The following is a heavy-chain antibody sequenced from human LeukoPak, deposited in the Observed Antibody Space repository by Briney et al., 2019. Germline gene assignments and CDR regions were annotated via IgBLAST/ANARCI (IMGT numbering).Heavy chain of an antibody. CDR1: GGTFSSYA. D-gene: IGHD6-13*01. V-gene: IGHV1-69*13. Sequence: SVKVSCKASGGTFSSYAISWVRQAPGQGLEWMGGIIPIFGTANYAQKFQGRVTITADESTSTAYMELSSLRSEDTAVYYCARGGPAAAGINYYYYYYMDVWGKGTTVTVSS. CDR3: ARGGPAAAGINYYYYYYMDV. CDR2: IIPIFGTA. J-gene: IGHJ6*03.